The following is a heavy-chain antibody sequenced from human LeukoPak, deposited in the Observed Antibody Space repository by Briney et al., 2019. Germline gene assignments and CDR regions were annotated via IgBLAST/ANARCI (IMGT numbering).Heavy chain of an antibody. CDR1: GYSINSAYY. CDR3: ATTTIRLGY. V-gene: IGHV4-38-2*02. CDR2: MYYRGST. D-gene: IGHD1-26*01. Sequence: NPSETLSLTCTVSGYSINSAYYWGWIRQPPGKGLEWIGSMYYRGSTYHNPSLKSRVTISVDTSKNQFSLKLSSVTAADTAVYYCATTTIRLGYWGQGTLVTVSS. J-gene: IGHJ4*02.